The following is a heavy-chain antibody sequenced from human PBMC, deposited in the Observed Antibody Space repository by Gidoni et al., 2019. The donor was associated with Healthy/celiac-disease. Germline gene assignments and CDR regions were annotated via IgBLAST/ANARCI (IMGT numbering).Heavy chain of an antibody. J-gene: IGHJ4*02. Sequence: QVQLQQWGAGLLKPSETLSLTCAVYGGSFSGYYWSWIRQPPGKGLEWIGEINHSGSTNYNPSLKSRVTISVDTSKNQFSLKLSSVTAADTAVYYCAREKIFGVVIPLRFLGYFDYWGQGTLVTVSS. CDR3: AREKIFGVVIPLRFLGYFDY. D-gene: IGHD3-3*01. CDR2: INHSGST. V-gene: IGHV4-34*01. CDR1: GGSFSGYY.